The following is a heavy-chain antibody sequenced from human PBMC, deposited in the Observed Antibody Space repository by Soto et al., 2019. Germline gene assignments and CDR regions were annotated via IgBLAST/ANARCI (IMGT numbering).Heavy chain of an antibody. D-gene: IGHD4-17*01. V-gene: IGHV4-30-2*01. CDR2: IYHSGST. Sequence: KPSETLSLTCAVSGGSISSGGYSWSWIRQPPGKGLEWIGYIYHSGSTYYNPSLKSRVTISVDRSKNQFSLKLSSVTAADTAVYYCARGFHGDSTDWYFDLWGRGTLVTVSS. CDR1: GGSISSGGYS. J-gene: IGHJ2*01. CDR3: ARGFHGDSTDWYFDL.